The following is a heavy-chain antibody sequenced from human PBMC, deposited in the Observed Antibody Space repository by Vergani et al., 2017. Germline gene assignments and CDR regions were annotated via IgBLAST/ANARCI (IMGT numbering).Heavy chain of an antibody. CDR2: ISSSSSTI. CDR1: GFTFSSYS. D-gene: IGHD6-19*01. V-gene: IGHV3-48*01. Sequence: EVQLVESGGGLVQPGGSLRLSCAASGFTFSSYSMNWVRQAPGKGLEWVSYISSSSSTIYYADSVKGRFTISRDNAKNSLYLQMNSLRAEDTAVYYCTGQWLGQGHYYYGMDVWGQGTTVTVSS. J-gene: IGHJ6*02. CDR3: TGQWLGQGHYYYGMDV.